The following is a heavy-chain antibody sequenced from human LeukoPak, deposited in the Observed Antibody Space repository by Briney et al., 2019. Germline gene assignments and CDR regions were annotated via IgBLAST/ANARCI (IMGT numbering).Heavy chain of an antibody. CDR1: GFTFSSYG. D-gene: IGHD1-26*01. V-gene: IGHV3-33*01. Sequence: PGGSLRLSCAASGFTFSSYGMLWVRQAPGKGLEWVAVIWYDGSNKYYADSVKGRFTISRDNSKNTLYLQMNSLRAEDTAVYYCARDGGIVGATPFDYWGQGTLVTVSS. CDR3: ARDGGIVGATPFDY. J-gene: IGHJ4*02. CDR2: IWYDGSNK.